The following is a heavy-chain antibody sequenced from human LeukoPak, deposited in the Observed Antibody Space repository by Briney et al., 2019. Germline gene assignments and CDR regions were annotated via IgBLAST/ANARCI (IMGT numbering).Heavy chain of an antibody. CDR1: GASVSSGSFY. CDR3: ARISGYSYAHFDY. V-gene: IGHV4-61*02. D-gene: IGHD5-18*01. Sequence: SQTLSLTCTVSGASVSSGSFYWSWIRQPAGKGLEWIGRVYTSGSTNYNPSLKSRVTISVDTSKNQFSLKLSSVTAADTAVYHCARISGYSYAHFDYWGQGTLVTVSS. J-gene: IGHJ4*02. CDR2: VYTSGST.